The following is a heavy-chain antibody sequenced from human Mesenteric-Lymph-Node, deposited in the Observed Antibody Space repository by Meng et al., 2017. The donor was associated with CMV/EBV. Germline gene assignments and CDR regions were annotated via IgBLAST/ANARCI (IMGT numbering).Heavy chain of an antibody. D-gene: IGHD6-13*01. CDR1: GGTFSSYT. Sequence: QVQLVQSGAEVKKPGSSVKVSCKASGGTFSSYTISWVRQAPGQGLEWMGRIIPTLGIANYAQKFQGRVTITADKSTSTAYMELSSLRSEDTAVYYCAGGIAAAGSRWFDPWGQGTLVTVSS. J-gene: IGHJ5*02. CDR3: AGGIAAAGSRWFDP. CDR2: IIPTLGIA. V-gene: IGHV1-69*02.